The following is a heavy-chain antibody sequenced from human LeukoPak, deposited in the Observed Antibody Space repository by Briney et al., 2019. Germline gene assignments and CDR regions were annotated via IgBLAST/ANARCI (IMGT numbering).Heavy chain of an antibody. CDR1: RFTFSSYD. Sequence: GGALRLSSAASRFTFSSYDMHWVRDATGKGLEWVSDIGTAGDTYYPGSVKGRFTISRENTKNSLYLQMNSLRAGDTAVYYCARGNCEPGQREIHNWFDSWGQGTLVTVSS. CDR2: IGTAGDT. D-gene: IGHD1-7*01. V-gene: IGHV3-13*01. J-gene: IGHJ5*01. CDR3: ARGNCEPGQREIHNWFDS.